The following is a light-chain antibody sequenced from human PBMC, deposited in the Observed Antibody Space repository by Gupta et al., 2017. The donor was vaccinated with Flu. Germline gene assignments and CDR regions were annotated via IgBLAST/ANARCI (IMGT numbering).Light chain of an antibody. CDR1: SSDVGGYNY. CDR2: EVT. CDR3: SSYTISNTLYV. J-gene: IGLJ1*01. V-gene: IGLV2-14*01. Sequence: QSALTQPASVSGSPGQSITISCTGTSSDVGGYNYVSWYQQYPGKAPKLMIYEVTSRPSGVSNRFSGSKSGNTASLTITRLQAEDEADYYCSSYTISNTLYVFGTGTKVTVL.